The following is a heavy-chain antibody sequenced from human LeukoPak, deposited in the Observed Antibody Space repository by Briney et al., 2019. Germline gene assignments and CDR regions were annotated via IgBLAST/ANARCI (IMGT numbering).Heavy chain of an antibody. CDR1: GFTFSSYA. Sequence: GGSLRLSCAASGFTFSSYAMHWVCQAPGKGLEWVAVISYDGSNKYYADSVKGRFTISRDNSKNTLYLQMNSLRAEDTAVYYCARGGSGWYYYYGMDVWGQGTTVTVSS. CDR3: ARGGSGWYYYYGMDV. J-gene: IGHJ6*02. D-gene: IGHD6-19*01. V-gene: IGHV3-30-3*01. CDR2: ISYDGSNK.